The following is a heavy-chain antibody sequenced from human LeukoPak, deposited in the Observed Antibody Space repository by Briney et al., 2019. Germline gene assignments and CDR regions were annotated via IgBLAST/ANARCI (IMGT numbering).Heavy chain of an antibody. CDR3: AREVNYGDPD. V-gene: IGHV1-69*01. CDR1: GGTFSSYA. J-gene: IGHJ4*02. Sequence: SVKVSCKASGGTFSSYAISWVRQAPGQGLEWMGGIIPIFGTANYAQKFQGRVTITSDESTSTAYMELSSLRSEDTAVYCCAREVNYGDPDWGQGTLVTVSS. D-gene: IGHD4-17*01. CDR2: IIPIFGTA.